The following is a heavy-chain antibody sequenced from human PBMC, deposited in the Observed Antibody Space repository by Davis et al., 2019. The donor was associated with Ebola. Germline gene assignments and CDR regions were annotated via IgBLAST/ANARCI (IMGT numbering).Heavy chain of an antibody. J-gene: IGHJ4*02. CDR2: INPNSGGT. CDR3: ARDGQWPGNYFDY. Sequence: ASVKVSCKASGYTFTGYYMHWVRQAPGQGLEWLGWINPNSGGTDYAQKFQGRVTMTRDTSISTAYMELSRLRSDDTAVYYCARDGQWPGNYFDYWGQGTLVTVSS. CDR1: GYTFTGYY. D-gene: IGHD6-19*01. V-gene: IGHV1-2*02.